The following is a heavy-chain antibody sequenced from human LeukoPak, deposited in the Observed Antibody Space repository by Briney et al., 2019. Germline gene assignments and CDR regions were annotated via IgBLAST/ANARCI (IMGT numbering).Heavy chain of an antibody. Sequence: ASVKVSCKASVYTYTIYYMHWVRQAPGQGREWMGIINPSGGSTSYAQKFQGRVTMTRDTSTSTVYMELSSLRSEDTAVYYCARASSSSWYSRVDPWGQGTLVTVSS. CDR1: VYTYTIYY. J-gene: IGHJ5*02. CDR3: ARASSSSWYSRVDP. D-gene: IGHD6-13*01. V-gene: IGHV1-46*01. CDR2: INPSGGST.